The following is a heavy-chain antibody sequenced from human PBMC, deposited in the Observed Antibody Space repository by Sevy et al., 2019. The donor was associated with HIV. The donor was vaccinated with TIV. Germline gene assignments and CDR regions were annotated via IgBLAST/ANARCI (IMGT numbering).Heavy chain of an antibody. J-gene: IGHJ4*02. CDR1: GFIFRSYV. Sequence: GGSLRLSCAASGFIFRSYVMSWVRQAPGKGLEWVSTISGSGGSTYYADSVKGRSTISRDNSNNALFLEMNSLRADDTAVYYCVGIVTAGSDYWGQGTLVTVSS. CDR3: VGIVTAGSDY. CDR2: ISGSGGST. D-gene: IGHD6-13*01. V-gene: IGHV3-23*01.